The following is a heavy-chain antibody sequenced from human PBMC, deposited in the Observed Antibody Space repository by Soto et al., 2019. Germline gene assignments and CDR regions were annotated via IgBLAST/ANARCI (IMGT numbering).Heavy chain of an antibody. V-gene: IGHV4-30-4*01. J-gene: IGHJ4*02. CDR3: ARGRGGRLNSYYFDN. CDR2: IYYSGST. Sequence: SETLSLTCTVSSGSITRGDYYWSWIRQPPGKGLEYIGYIYYSGSTYYNPSLKSRVIISVDTSRSQFSLELSSVTAADTAVFYCARGRGGRLNSYYFDNWGQGTLVTVSS. CDR1: SGSITRGDYY.